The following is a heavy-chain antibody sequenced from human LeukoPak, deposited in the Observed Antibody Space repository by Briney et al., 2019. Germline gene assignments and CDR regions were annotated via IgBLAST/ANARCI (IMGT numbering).Heavy chain of an antibody. CDR3: VKLLVEMRVLLPYFDY. Sequence: PGGSLRLSCSASGFTFSNYAIHWVRQAPGKGLELVSAISPSGGSTYYADSVKGRFTISRDNSKNMLYLQMSSLRPEDTAVYYCVKLLVEMRVLLPYFDYWGQGTLVTVSS. J-gene: IGHJ4*02. D-gene: IGHD2-15*01. CDR2: ISPSGGST. CDR1: GFTFSNYA. V-gene: IGHV3-64D*06.